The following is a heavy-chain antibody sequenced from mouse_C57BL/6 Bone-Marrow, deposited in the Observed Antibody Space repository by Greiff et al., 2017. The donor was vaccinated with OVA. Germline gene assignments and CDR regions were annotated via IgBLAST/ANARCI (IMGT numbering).Heavy chain of an antibody. J-gene: IGHJ3*01. Sequence: EVMLVESGGGLVKPGGSLKLSCAASGFTFSSYAMSWVRQTPEKRLEWVATISDGGSYTYYPDNVKGRFTISRDNAKNNLYLQMSHLKSEDTAMYYCARDREVPPWFAYWGQGTLVAVSA. CDR2: ISDGGSYT. D-gene: IGHD3-1*01. CDR3: ARDREVPPWFAY. V-gene: IGHV5-4*01. CDR1: GFTFSSYA.